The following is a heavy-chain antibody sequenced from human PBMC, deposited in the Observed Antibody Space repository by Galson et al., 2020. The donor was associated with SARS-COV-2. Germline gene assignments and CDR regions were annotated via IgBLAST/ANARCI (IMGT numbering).Heavy chain of an antibody. J-gene: IGHJ4*02. CDR1: GGTMSSYY. D-gene: IGHD3-3*01. CDR2: IFDSGST. CDR3: ACGSTVFKYYFDF. V-gene: IGHV4-59*01. Sequence: SETLSLTCSVSGGTMSSYYWAWIRQPPGKGLEWIGYIFDSGSTSYNPSLKSRVTMSVDASRNQFSLKLNSVTAADTAVYYCACGSTVFKYYFDFWGQGTLVTVSS.